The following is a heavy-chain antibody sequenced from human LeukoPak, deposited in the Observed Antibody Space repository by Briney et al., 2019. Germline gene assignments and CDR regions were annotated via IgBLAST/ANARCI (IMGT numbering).Heavy chain of an antibody. J-gene: IGHJ4*02. D-gene: IGHD4-23*01. CDR3: AKRWSYIDY. CDR2: ISDSARTT. CDR1: GFTFSSYA. V-gene: IGHV3-23*01. Sequence: GGSLRLSCAASGFTFSSYAMSWVRQAPGEGLEWVSSISDSARTTYYADSVKGRFTISRDNSKNTVYLQMNSLRAEDTAIYYCAKRWSYIDYWGQGALVTVSS.